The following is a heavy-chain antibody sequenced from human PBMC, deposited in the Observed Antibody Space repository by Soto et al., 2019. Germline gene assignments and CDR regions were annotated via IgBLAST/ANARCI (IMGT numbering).Heavy chain of an antibody. CDR1: GGTFSSYT. CDR2: IIPILGIA. CDR3: ARDYEDDYSNYGWRSYFDY. D-gene: IGHD4-4*01. Sequence: ASVKVSCKASGGTFSSYTISWVRQAPGQGLEWMGRIIPILGIANYAQKFQGRVTITADKSTSTAYMELSSLRSEDTAVYYCARDYEDDYSNYGWRSYFDYWGQGTLVTVSS. J-gene: IGHJ4*02. V-gene: IGHV1-69*04.